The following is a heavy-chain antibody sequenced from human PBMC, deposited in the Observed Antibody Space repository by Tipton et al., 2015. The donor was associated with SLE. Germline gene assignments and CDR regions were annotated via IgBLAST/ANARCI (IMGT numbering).Heavy chain of an antibody. J-gene: IGHJ6*03. D-gene: IGHD1-1*01. CDR1: GFTFDDYA. Sequence: SLRLSCAASGFTFDDYAMHWVRQAPGKGLEWVSGISWNSGSIGYADSVKGRFTISRDNAKNSLYLQMNSLRAEDTALYYCARKGGYTSDVKYYYMDVWGKGTTVTVSS. V-gene: IGHV3-9*01. CDR3: ARKGGYTSDVKYYYMDV. CDR2: ISWNSGSI.